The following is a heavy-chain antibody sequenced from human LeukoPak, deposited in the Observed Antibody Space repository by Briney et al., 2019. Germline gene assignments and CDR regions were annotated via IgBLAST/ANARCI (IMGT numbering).Heavy chain of an antibody. CDR3: ARGKFYFDY. CDR1: GGSIKSYY. V-gene: IGHV4-59*01. Sequence: PSETLSLTCTVSGGSIKSYYWSWIRQSPGKGLEWLGYIYYSGSTNYNPSLKSRITISVDTSKNQFSLKLSSVTAADTAVYYCARGKFYFDYWGQRILVTVSS. D-gene: IGHD3-10*01. J-gene: IGHJ4*02. CDR2: IYYSGST.